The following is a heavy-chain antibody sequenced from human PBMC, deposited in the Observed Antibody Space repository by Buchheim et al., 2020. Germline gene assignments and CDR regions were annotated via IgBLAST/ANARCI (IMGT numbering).Heavy chain of an antibody. D-gene: IGHD2-15*01. CDR2: IAYSGTT. V-gene: IGHV4-31*03. J-gene: IGHJ4*02. CDR3: ARVGDGGYHFDY. Sequence: QVQLQESGPGLVKPSQTLSLTCTVSGGSISGGGDYWTWIRQHPGKGLEWIGYIAYSGTTYYNPSLKGRVIMSVDTSKNQFSLKLSSVTAADTAVYYCARVGDGGYHFDYWGQGTL. CDR1: GGSISGGGDY.